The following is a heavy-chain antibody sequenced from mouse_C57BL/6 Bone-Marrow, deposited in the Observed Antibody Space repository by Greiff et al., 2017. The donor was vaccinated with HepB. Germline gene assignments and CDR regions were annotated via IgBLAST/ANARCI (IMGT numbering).Heavy chain of an antibody. J-gene: IGHJ3*01. CDR2: IWSGGST. CDR1: GFSLTSYG. CDR3: ARGGGTWAWFAY. D-gene: IGHD4-1*01. Sequence: QVQLKGSGPGLVQPSQRLSITCTVSGFSLTSYGVHWVRQSPGKGLEWLGVIWSGGSTDYNAAFISRLSISKDNSKSQVFFKMNSLQADDTAIYYCARGGGTWAWFAYWGQGTLVTVSA. V-gene: IGHV2-2*01.